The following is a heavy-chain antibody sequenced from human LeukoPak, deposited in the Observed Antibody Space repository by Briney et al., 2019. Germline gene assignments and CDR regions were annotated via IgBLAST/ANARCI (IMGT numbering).Heavy chain of an antibody. CDR3: ATDLGETVTPV. CDR1: GYTLTELS. J-gene: IGHJ4*02. CDR2: FDPEDGET. Sequence: GASVKVSCKVSGYTLTELSMHWVRQAPGKGLEWMGGFDPEDGETIYAQKFQGRVTITADESTSTAYMELSSLRSEDTAVYYCATDLGETVTPVWGQGTLVIVSS. D-gene: IGHD4-11*01. V-gene: IGHV1-24*01.